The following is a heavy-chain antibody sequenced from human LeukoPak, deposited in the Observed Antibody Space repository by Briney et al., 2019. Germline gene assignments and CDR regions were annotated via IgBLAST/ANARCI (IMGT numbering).Heavy chain of an antibody. CDR3: AKDSELQDSRNRNFDY. J-gene: IGHJ4*02. D-gene: IGHD1-7*01. Sequence: GGSLRLSCAASGFTFITYAMNWVRQAPGKGLEWVSGISGSGGRTYYADSVKGRFTISRDNSKNTLYLQVNSLRAEDTAVYFCAKDSELQDSRNRNFDYWGQGTLVTVSS. V-gene: IGHV3-23*01. CDR1: GFTFITYA. CDR2: ISGSGGRT.